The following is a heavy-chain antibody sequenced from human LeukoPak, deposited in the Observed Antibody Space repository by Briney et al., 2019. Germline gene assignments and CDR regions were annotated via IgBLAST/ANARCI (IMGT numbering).Heavy chain of an antibody. CDR3: ARDYADYVGYFFFDY. CDR1: GFTFNNYA. CDR2: ISGGGETT. Sequence: GGSLRLSCAASGFTFNNYAMIWVRQAPGKGLEWVSSISGGGETTYYADSAKGRFTICRDNSQNTLYLQMNSLRAEDTAVYYCARDYADYVGYFFFDYWGQGTLVTVSS. V-gene: IGHV3-23*01. J-gene: IGHJ4*02. D-gene: IGHD4-17*01.